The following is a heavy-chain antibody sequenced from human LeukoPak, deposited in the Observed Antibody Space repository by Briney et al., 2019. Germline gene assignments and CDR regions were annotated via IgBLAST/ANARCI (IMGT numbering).Heavy chain of an antibody. Sequence: GGSLRLSCAASGFTFSSYWMSWVRQAPGKGLEWVANIKQDGSEKYYVDSVKGRFTISRDNAKNSLYLQMNSLRAEDTAVYYWARVVSYDSSGYYFGDVAFDIWGQGTMVTVSS. CDR1: GFTFSSYW. D-gene: IGHD3-22*01. J-gene: IGHJ3*02. CDR2: IKQDGSEK. CDR3: ARVVSYDSSGYYFGDVAFDI. V-gene: IGHV3-7*01.